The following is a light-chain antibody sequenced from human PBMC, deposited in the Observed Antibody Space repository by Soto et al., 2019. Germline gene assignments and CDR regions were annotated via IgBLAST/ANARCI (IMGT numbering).Light chain of an antibody. CDR2: GNS. J-gene: IGLJ3*02. V-gene: IGLV1-40*01. Sequence: QSVLTQPPSVSGAPGQRVTISCTGSSSNIGAGYDVHWYQQLPGTAPKLLIYGNSNRPSRVPDRFSGSKSGTSASLAITGLQAEDEADYYRQSYDSSLSGWVFGGGTKLTVL. CDR3: QSYDSSLSGWV. CDR1: SSNIGAGYD.